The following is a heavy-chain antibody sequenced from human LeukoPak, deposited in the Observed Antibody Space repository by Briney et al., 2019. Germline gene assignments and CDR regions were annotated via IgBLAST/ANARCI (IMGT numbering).Heavy chain of an antibody. V-gene: IGHV3-23*01. D-gene: IGHD6-13*01. J-gene: IGHJ6*03. CDR1: GFTFSSYA. CDR3: AKDGRTYSSSWSAPMDV. Sequence: GGSLRLSCAASGFTFSSYAMSWVRQAPGKGLEWVSAISGSGGSTYYADSVKGRFTISRDNSKNTLYLQMNSLRAEDTAVYYCAKDGRTYSSSWSAPMDVWGKGTTVTVSS. CDR2: ISGSGGST.